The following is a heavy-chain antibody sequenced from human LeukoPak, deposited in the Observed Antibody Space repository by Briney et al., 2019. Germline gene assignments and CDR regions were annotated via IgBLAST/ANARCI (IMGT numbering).Heavy chain of an antibody. CDR2: IYTSGST. D-gene: IGHD1-1*01. Sequence: PSQTLSLTCTVSGGSISSGSYYWSWIRQPAGKGLEWIGRIYTSGSTNYNPSLKSRITISVDTSKNQFSLKQSSVTAADTAVYYCARDLGTAFDIWGQGTMVTVSS. CDR3: ARDLGTAFDI. J-gene: IGHJ3*02. CDR1: GGSISSGSYY. V-gene: IGHV4-61*02.